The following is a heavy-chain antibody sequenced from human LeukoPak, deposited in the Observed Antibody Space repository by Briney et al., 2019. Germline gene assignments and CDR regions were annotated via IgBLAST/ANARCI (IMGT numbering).Heavy chain of an antibody. V-gene: IGHV3-21*01. CDR3: ARQGREGSGSYFAFDI. D-gene: IGHD3-10*01. Sequence: GGSLRLSCAASGFTFSTYSMNWVRQAPGKGLEWVSSISTTSDYIYYADSVKGRFTISRDNAKNSLYLQMNGLRAEDTAVYYCARQGREGSGSYFAFDIWGQGTMVTVSS. CDR2: ISTTSDYI. J-gene: IGHJ3*02. CDR1: GFTFSTYS.